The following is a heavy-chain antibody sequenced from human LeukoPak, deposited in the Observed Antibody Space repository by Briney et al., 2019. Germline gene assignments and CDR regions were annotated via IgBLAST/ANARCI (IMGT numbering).Heavy chain of an antibody. Sequence: SETLSLTCAVYGGSFSGYYWSWIRQSPGKGLEWIGEINHSGSTNYNPSLKSRVTISVDTSKNQFSLKLSSVTAADTAVYYCARHGARYSSGWYSGWGQGTLDTVSS. CDR1: GGSFSGYY. CDR2: INHSGST. D-gene: IGHD6-19*01. V-gene: IGHV4-34*01. CDR3: ARHGARYSSGWYSG. J-gene: IGHJ4*02.